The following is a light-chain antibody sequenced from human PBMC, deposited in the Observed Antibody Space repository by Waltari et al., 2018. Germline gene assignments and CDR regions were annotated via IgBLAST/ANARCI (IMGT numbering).Light chain of an antibody. J-gene: IGKJ4*01. CDR3: QQRRTWPLT. Sequence: DIVLTQYPATLSLFPGERATLSCWASQSVSNYLAWYQQKPGQAPRLLIYDTSNRATGIPARFSVSEVGTDFTHTITSLEPEDFVVYYCQQRRTWPLTFGGGTKVEIK. V-gene: IGKV3-11*01. CDR2: DTS. CDR1: QSVSNY.